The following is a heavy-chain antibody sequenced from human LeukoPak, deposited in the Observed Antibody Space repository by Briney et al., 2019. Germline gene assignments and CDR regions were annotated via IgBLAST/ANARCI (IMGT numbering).Heavy chain of an antibody. V-gene: IGHV3-21*01. D-gene: IGHD2-2*02. Sequence: GGSLRLSCAASGFTFSSYSMNWVRQAPGKGLEWVSSISSSGSYIYYADSVKGRLTISRDNAKNSLYLQVDSLRVKDTAVYYCARDLSSSTSCYTYWGQGTLVTVSS. CDR2: ISSSGSYI. CDR1: GFTFSSYS. CDR3: ARDLSSSTSCYTY. J-gene: IGHJ4*02.